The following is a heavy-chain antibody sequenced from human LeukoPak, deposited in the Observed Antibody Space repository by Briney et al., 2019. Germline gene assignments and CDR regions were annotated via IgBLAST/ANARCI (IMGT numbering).Heavy chain of an antibody. D-gene: IGHD1-14*01. CDR1: GGSFSGYY. V-gene: IGHV4-34*01. CDR2: INHSGST. J-gene: IGHJ4*02. CDR3: ARGRIRRTYFDY. Sequence: SETLSHTCAVYGGSFSGYYWSWIRQPPGKGLEWIGEINHSGSTNYNPSLKSRVTISVDTSKNQFSLKLSSVTAADTAVYYCARGRIRRTYFDYWGQGTLVTVSS.